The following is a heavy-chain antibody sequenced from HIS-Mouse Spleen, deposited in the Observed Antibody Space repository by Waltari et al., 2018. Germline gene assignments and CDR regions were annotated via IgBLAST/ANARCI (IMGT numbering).Heavy chain of an antibody. CDR3: ARIAEGYTSGWYAFDY. CDR2: IAWDDDK. J-gene: IGHJ4*02. D-gene: IGHD6-19*01. Sequence: QVTLRESGPALVKPTQTLTLTCTFSGFSLSTSGMCVSCIRQPQGKALECLARIAWDDDKYYSTSLKTRLTISRDTSKNQVVLTMTNMDPLDTATYYCARIAEGYTSGWYAFDYWGQGTLVTVSS. CDR1: GFSLSTSGMC. V-gene: IGHV2-70*15.